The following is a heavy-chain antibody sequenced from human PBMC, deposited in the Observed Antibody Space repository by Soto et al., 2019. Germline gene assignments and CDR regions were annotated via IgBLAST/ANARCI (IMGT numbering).Heavy chain of an antibody. Sequence: QVQVVQSGAEVKKPGSSVKVSCKTSGGTFGSYAVSWVRQAPGQGLEWMGGIIPMFATADYAQKFQGRVTITADESTSTAYMELSSLRSEDTAVYYCTREGSVEYWGQGTLVTVSS. CDR2: IIPMFATA. J-gene: IGHJ4*02. CDR1: GGTFGSYA. V-gene: IGHV1-69*01. CDR3: TREGSVEY. D-gene: IGHD6-19*01.